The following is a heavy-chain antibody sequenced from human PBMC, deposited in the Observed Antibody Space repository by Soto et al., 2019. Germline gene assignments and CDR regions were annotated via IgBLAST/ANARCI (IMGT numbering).Heavy chain of an antibody. J-gene: IGHJ1*01. Sequence: QVQLVESGGGLVKPGGSLRLSCAASGFTFSDYYMSWIRQAPGKGPEWVSYISSSGSTIYYANSVKGRITISRDNAKNTLYLQMNSLRAEDTAVYYCTSTGLGYPNAEYFQHWGQGTLITVSS. CDR3: TSTGLGYPNAEYFQH. CDR1: GFTFSDYY. V-gene: IGHV3-11*01. D-gene: IGHD5-18*01. CDR2: ISSSGSTI.